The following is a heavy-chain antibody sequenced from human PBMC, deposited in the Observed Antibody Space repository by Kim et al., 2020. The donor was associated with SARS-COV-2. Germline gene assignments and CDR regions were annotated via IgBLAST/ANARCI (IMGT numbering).Heavy chain of an antibody. CDR1: GFTFSSYS. V-gene: IGHV3-21*01. J-gene: IGHJ4*02. CDR3: ARDEVATTPPKIAAAGLIGY. CDR2: ISSSSSYI. Sequence: GGSLRLSCAASGFTFSSYSMNWVRQAPGKGLEWVSSISSSSSYIYYADSVKGRFTISRDNAKNSLYLQMNSLRAEDTAVYYCARDEVATTPPKIAAAGLIGYWGQGTLVTVSS. D-gene: IGHD6-13*01.